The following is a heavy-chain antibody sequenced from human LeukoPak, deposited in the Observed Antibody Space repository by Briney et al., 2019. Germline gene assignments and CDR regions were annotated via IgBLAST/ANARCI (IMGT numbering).Heavy chain of an antibody. CDR1: GASFSGYY. CDR2: INRSGST. CDR3: ARGVATYYYESNGYYY. J-gene: IGHJ4*02. V-gene: IGHV4-34*01. Sequence: SETLSLTCAVYGASFSGYYWSWIRQAPGKGLEWIGEINRSGSTNYNPSLKSRVTISVDTSKNEFSLKLSSVTAADTAVYYCARGVATYYYESNGYYYWGQGTLVTVSS. D-gene: IGHD3-22*01.